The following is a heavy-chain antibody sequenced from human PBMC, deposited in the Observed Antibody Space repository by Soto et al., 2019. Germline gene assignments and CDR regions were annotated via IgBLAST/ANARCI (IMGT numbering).Heavy chain of an antibody. CDR2: IYYNGNT. J-gene: IGHJ4*02. Sequence: QVQLQESGPGLVKPSETLSLTCTVSGGSITNHYWSWIRQPPGKGLEWIEYIYYNGNTNYNPSLNSRVTMSVDTSRNQISLKLTTVTTADTAVYYCTRANWYSEYWGQGTLVTVSS. CDR3: TRANWYSEY. V-gene: IGHV4-59*11. D-gene: IGHD7-27*01. CDR1: GGSITNHY.